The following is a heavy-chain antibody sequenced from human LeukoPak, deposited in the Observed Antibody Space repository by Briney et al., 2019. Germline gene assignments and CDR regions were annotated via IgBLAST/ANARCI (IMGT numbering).Heavy chain of an antibody. CDR1: GFTLSNAW. J-gene: IGHJ6*03. D-gene: IGHD1-26*01. CDR2: IKSKADGSTT. CDR3: TTSEWELLRFYYYYMDV. Sequence: GGSLRLSWAASGFTLSNAWMSWVRQAPGEGLEWVGRIKSKADGSTTHYAGAVTARFTITRDDSKNTLYLQMNRLKTEDTAVYYCTTSEWELLRFYYYYMDVWGKGTTVTVSS. V-gene: IGHV3-15*01.